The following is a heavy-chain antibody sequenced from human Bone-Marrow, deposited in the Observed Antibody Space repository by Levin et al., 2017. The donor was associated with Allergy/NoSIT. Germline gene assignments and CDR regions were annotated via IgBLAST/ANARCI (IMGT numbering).Heavy chain of an antibody. J-gene: IGHJ4*02. CDR2: IGTAGDT. CDR3: ARVFHGAAGTYYFDY. CDR1: GFTFSSYD. Sequence: GESLKISCAASGFTFSSYDMHWVRQATGKGLEWVSAIGTAGDTYYPGSVKGRFTISRENAKNSLYLQMNSLRAGDTAVYYCARVFHGAAGTYYFDYWGQGTLVTVSS. V-gene: IGHV3-13*01. D-gene: IGHD6-13*01.